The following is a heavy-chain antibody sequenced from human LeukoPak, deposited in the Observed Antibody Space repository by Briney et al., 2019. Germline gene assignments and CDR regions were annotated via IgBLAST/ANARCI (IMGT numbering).Heavy chain of an antibody. Sequence: ASVTVSCKASVYTFTGYYMHWVRQAPGQGREGMGCINPNSGGTNYAQKFQGRVTMTRDTSISTDYMELSRMRSDDTAVYYCARAPNCSGGSCYTPYYYYYMDVWGKGTTVTVSS. CDR3: ARAPNCSGGSCYTPYYYYYMDV. CDR2: INPNSGGT. V-gene: IGHV1-2*02. D-gene: IGHD2-15*01. J-gene: IGHJ6*03. CDR1: VYTFTGYY.